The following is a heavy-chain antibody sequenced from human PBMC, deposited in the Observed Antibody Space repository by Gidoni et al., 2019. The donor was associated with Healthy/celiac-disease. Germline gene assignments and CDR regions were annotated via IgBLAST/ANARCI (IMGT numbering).Heavy chain of an antibody. V-gene: IGHV3-30*18. D-gene: IGHD2-2*01. CDR1: GFTFSRYG. Sequence: QVQLVESGGGVVQPGRSLRLSCAASGFTFSRYGMHWVRQAPGKGLEWVAVISYDGSNKYYADSGKGRFTISRDNSKNTLYLQMNSLRAEDTAVYYCAKETLGYCSSTSCYAGLFYYYYGMDVWGQGTTVTVSS. CDR2: ISYDGSNK. J-gene: IGHJ6*02. CDR3: AKETLGYCSSTSCYAGLFYYYYGMDV.